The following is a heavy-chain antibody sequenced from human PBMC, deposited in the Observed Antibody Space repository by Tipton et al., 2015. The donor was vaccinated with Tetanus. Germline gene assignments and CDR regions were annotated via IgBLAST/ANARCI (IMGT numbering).Heavy chain of an antibody. CDR2: IYYSGST. Sequence: TLSLTCTVSGGSITSGTYYWGWIRQPPGKGLGWIGNIYYSGSTYYNSTLKSRVTISLDTSKNQFSLKMTSVTAADTAVYYCARQADNWFDPWGQGTLVAVSS. V-gene: IGHV4-39*01. J-gene: IGHJ5*02. CDR3: ARQADNWFDP. CDR1: GGSITSGTYY.